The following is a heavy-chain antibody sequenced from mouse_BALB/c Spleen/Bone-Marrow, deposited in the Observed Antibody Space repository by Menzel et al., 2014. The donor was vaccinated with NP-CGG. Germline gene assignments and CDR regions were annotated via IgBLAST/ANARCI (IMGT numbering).Heavy chain of an antibody. D-gene: IGHD2-4*01. CDR1: GFNIXDTY. J-gene: IGHJ1*01. CDR2: IDPANGNT. CDR3: ATMITDWYFDV. V-gene: IGHV14-3*02. Sequence: EVQLQQSGAELVKPGASVKLSCTASGFNIXDTYMRWVKQRPEQGLEWIGRIDPANGNTKYDPKFQGKATITADTSSDTAYLQLSSLTSEDTAVYYCATMITDWYFDVWGAGTTVTVSS.